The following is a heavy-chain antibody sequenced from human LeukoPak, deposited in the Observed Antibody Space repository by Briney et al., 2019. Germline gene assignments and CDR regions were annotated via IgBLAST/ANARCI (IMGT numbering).Heavy chain of an antibody. CDR2: IDPSDSYT. J-gene: IGHJ6*04. D-gene: IGHD2-2*01. CDR1: GYSFTSYW. Sequence: GESLKISCKGSGYSFTSYWISWVRQMPGKGLEWMGRIDPSDSYTNYSPSFQGHVTISADKSISTAYLQWSSLKASDTAMYYCARGVPAAIGGGSYYYYGMDVWGKGTTVTVSS. CDR3: ARGVPAAIGGGSYYYYGMDV. V-gene: IGHV5-10-1*01.